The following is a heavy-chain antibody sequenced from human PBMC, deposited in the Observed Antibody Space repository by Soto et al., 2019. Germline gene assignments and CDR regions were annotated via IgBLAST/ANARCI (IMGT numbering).Heavy chain of an antibody. CDR3: ARGMTPPGAPAWYYFDS. J-gene: IGHJ4*02. Sequence: SETLSLTCTVSGASITGTSYWSWIRQPAGKGLEWIGRFSLSGTTNYNPSLRSRVTLSADVSKNQFSLRLTSVTAADTALYYCARGMTPPGAPAWYYFDSWGQGTLVTVSS. V-gene: IGHV4-4*07. CDR1: GASITGTSY. D-gene: IGHD2-8*02. CDR2: FSLSGTT.